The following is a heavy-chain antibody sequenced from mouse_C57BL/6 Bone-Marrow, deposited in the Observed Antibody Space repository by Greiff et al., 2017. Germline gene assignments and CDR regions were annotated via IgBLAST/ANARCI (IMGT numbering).Heavy chain of an antibody. CDR1: GYTFTSYW. J-gene: IGHJ2*01. Sequence: QVQLQQPGAELVRPGTSVKLSCTASGYTFTSYWMHWVKQRPGQGLEWSGVSDTYDSYTNYNQKFKRKATLTVDTSSSTAYMQLSSLTSEDSAVYSGARRGGKNFDDWGQGTTLTVSS. V-gene: IGHV1-59*01. CDR3: ARRGGKNFDD. D-gene: IGHD1-1*02. CDR2: SDTYDSYT.